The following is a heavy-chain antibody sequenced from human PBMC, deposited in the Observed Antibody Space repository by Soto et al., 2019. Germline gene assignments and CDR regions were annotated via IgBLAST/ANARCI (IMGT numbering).Heavy chain of an antibody. D-gene: IGHD2-8*01. CDR3: ARACLNGICYTQGLDL. V-gene: IGHV4-4*02. CDR2: IHHSGIS. Sequence: QMQLQESGPGLVKPSGTLSLTCGVSGGSISSSNWWSWVRQPPGKGLEWIGEIHHSGISKYNPSLQSRLTISLDKSKNHFSLQLTSVTAADTAVYYCARACLNGICYTQGLDLWGQGTLVLVSS. J-gene: IGHJ4*02. CDR1: GGSISSSNW.